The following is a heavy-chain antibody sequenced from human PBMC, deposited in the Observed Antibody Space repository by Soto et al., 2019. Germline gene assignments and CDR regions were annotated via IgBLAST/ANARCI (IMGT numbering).Heavy chain of an antibody. CDR1: EFAFNTYW. Sequence: EVQLVESGGGLVQPGGSLRLSCAASEFAFNTYWMHWVRQVPGKGVEWVSRINGDGITRTYADSVKGRFTISRDNAENILYLQMNSLRAEDTAVYYCARDKAYGLDVWGQGTTVTVSS. J-gene: IGHJ6*02. V-gene: IGHV3-74*01. CDR3: ARDKAYGLDV. CDR2: INGDGITR.